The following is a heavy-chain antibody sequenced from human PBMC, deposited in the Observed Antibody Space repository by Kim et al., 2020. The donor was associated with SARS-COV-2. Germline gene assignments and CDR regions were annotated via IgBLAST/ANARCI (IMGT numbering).Heavy chain of an antibody. CDR1: GFTFSSYA. D-gene: IGHD3-10*01. Sequence: GGSLRLSCAASGFTFSSYAMSWVRQAPGKGLEWVSAISGSGGSTYYADSVKGRFTTSRDNSKNTLYLQMNSLRAEDTAVYYCAKDRTGFGELFYYYYGMDVWGQGTTVTVSS. J-gene: IGHJ6*02. V-gene: IGHV3-23*01. CDR2: ISGSGGST. CDR3: AKDRTGFGELFYYYYGMDV.